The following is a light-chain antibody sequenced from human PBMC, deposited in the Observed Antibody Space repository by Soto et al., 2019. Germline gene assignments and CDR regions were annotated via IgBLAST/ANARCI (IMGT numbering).Light chain of an antibody. Sequence: EIVLTQSPATLSLSPGERATLSCRASQIISRYLIWYQQKPGQAPRLLIYDASSRATAIPARFSGSGSGTDFTLTISSLEPEDFAVYYCQQRANWPLTFGGGTNVEI. V-gene: IGKV3-11*01. CDR1: QIISRY. CDR2: DAS. J-gene: IGKJ4*01. CDR3: QQRANWPLT.